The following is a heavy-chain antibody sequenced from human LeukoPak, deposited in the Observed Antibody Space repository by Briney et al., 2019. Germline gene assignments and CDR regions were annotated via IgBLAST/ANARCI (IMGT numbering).Heavy chain of an antibody. D-gene: IGHD6-6*01. CDR1: GFTFSSYA. Sequence: QSGGSLRLSCAASGFTFSSYAMSWVRQAPGKGLEWVSAISGSGGSTYYADSVKGRFTISRDNSKNTLYLQMNSLRAEDTAVYYCAKVDSSSSYFDYWGQGTLVTVSS. J-gene: IGHJ4*02. V-gene: IGHV3-23*01. CDR2: ISGSGGST. CDR3: AKVDSSSSYFDY.